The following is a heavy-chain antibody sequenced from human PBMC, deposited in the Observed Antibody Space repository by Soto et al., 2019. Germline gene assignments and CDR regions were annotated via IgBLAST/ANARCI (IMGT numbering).Heavy chain of an antibody. CDR3: ARREGDCRGGSCPFYHD. V-gene: IGHV4-4*02. D-gene: IGHD2-15*01. CDR1: GGSISSNNW. CDR2: IYHSGST. Sequence: QVQLQESGPGLVKPSETLSLTCAVSGGSISSNNWWSWVRQTPGKGLEWIGEIYHSGSTNYNPSLKSRVTISLYKSKHQFSLSMTSMPAADTAVYYCARREGDCRGGSCPFYHDWGQGTLVTASS. J-gene: IGHJ4*02.